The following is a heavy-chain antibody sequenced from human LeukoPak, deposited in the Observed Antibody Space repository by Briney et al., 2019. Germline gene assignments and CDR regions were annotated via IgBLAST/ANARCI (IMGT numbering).Heavy chain of an antibody. CDR3: ATPGPDSGSPTDY. V-gene: IGHV1-3*01. J-gene: IGHJ4*02. Sequence: ASAKVSCKASGYTFTSYAMHWVRQAPGQRLEWMGWINAGNGNTKYSQKFQGRVTMTEDTSTDTAYMELSSLRSEDTAVYYCATPGPDSGSPTDYWGQGTLVTVSS. D-gene: IGHD1-26*01. CDR1: GYTFTSYA. CDR2: INAGNGNT.